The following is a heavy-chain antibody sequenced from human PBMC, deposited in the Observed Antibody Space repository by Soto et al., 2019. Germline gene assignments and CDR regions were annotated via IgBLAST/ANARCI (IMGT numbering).Heavy chain of an antibody. CDR2: IYYSGST. CDR1: GGSISSGGYY. J-gene: IGHJ6*02. CDR3: ARDKVGPRYGGGMHA. Sequence: SATLSLTCTFSGGSISSGGYYWNLIRQHPGQGLEWIGYIYYSGSTYYNPSLKSRLTISVDTSKNQFSLKLTSVTAADTALYRWARDKVGPRYGGGMHACGHGTTVTV. V-gene: IGHV4-31*03. D-gene: IGHD4-17*01.